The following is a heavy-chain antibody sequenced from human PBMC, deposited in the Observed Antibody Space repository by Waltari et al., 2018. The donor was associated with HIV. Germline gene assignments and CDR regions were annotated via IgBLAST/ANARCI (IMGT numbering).Heavy chain of an antibody. CDR2: ISYSGST. CDR3: ARGRRSLQFHGHYYFDY. J-gene: IGHJ4*02. CDR1: SDAITNDY. D-gene: IGHD3-10*01. V-gene: IGHV4-59*01. Sequence: QVQLQASGPGLVKPSETLYLTCHVPSDAITNDYWNWIRQPPGKALEWRGYISYSGSTKYGPSLKSRVPMSLVSSKNEVSLKLRSVTAADTAVYFCARGRRSLQFHGHYYFDYWGQGTLVTVSS.